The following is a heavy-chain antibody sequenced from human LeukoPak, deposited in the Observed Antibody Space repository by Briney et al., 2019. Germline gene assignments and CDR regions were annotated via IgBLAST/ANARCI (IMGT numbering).Heavy chain of an antibody. CDR2: FYYSGST. CDR1: GGSINNYY. CDR3: AREAYCGGDCYSGFDY. D-gene: IGHD2-21*02. Sequence: PSETLSLTCTVSGGSINNYYWSWIRQPPGKGLEWIGSFYYSGSTYYKPSLKSRVTISVHTSKNQFSLKLSSVTAADTAVYYCAREAYCGGDCYSGFDYWGQGTLVTVSS. J-gene: IGHJ4*02. V-gene: IGHV4-59*12.